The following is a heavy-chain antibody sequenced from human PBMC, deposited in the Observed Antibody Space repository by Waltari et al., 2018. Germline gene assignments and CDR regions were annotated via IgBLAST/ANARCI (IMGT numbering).Heavy chain of an antibody. D-gene: IGHD2-8*01. CDR2: ISGIGDIT. CDR1: GFRFSSFN. V-gene: IGHV3-23*04. Sequence: EVQLVESGGGLVQPGGFLRLSCAGSGFRFSSFNMHWVRQAPGKGLEWVSGISGIGDITSYADSVKGRFTISRDTSKNTLYLLLNSLRPGDTAIYYCASAPRPEVSAPFDFWGRGTLVTVSS. CDR3: ASAPRPEVSAPFDF. J-gene: IGHJ4*02.